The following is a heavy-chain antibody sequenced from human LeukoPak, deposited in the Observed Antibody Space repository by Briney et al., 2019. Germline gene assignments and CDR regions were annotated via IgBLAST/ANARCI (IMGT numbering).Heavy chain of an antibody. CDR1: GYSFTTYS. V-gene: IGHV5-51*01. D-gene: IGHD6-19*01. CDR3: ASSGFSRGWDWVFDY. CDR2: FYPGDFDT. Sequence: GESLKISCKGSGYSFTTYSIGWVRQMPGKGLEWMGIFYPGDFDTRYSPSFQAQVTISADMSISTAYLQWRTLNASAPPMTNCASSGFSRGWDWVFDYWGQVTLVTVSS. J-gene: IGHJ4*02.